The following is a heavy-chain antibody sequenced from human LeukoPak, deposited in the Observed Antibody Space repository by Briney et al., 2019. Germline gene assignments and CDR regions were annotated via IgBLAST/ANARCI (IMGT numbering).Heavy chain of an antibody. CDR3: AREEWWFDP. J-gene: IGHJ5*02. D-gene: IGHD2-8*01. CDR2: ISWNSGSI. CDR1: GFTFDDYA. V-gene: IGHV3-9*01. Sequence: GGSLRLSCAASGFTFDDYAMHWVRQAPGKGLEWVSGISWNSGSIGYADSVKGRFTISRDNAKYSPYLQMNSLRVEDTAVYYCAREEWWFDPWGQGTLVTVSS.